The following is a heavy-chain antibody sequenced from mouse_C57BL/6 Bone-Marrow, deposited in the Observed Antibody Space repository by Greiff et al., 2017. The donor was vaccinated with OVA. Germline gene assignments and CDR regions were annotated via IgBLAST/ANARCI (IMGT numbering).Heavy chain of an antibody. CDR2: INPYNGCT. J-gene: IGHJ2*01. V-gene: IGHV1-19*01. Sequence: EVKLQESGPVLVKPGASVKMSCKASGYTFTDYYMNWVKQSHGKSLEWIGVINPYNGCTSYNQKFKGKATLTVDKSSSTAYMELNSLTSEDSAVYYCARDKRGYWGQGTTLTVSS. CDR1: GYTFTDYY. CDR3: ARDKRGY.